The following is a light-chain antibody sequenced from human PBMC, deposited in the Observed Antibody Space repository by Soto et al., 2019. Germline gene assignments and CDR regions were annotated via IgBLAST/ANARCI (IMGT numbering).Light chain of an antibody. J-gene: IGLJ1*01. Sequence: QSVLTQPASVSGSPGQSITISCTGTSSDVGGYNYVSWYQQHPGKAPKLMIYEVSNRPSGVSNRFSGSKSGNTASLTISGLKAEEEDDYYCSSYTSSSSYVFGTGTKVNVL. CDR2: EVS. CDR3: SSYTSSSSYV. CDR1: SSDVGGYNY. V-gene: IGLV2-14*01.